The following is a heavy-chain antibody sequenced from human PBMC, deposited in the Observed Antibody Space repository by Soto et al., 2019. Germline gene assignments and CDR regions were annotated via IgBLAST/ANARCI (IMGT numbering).Heavy chain of an antibody. CDR2: IVPIFVTA. CDR1: VGALSSYA. Sequence: LVNLSWQSSVGALSSYAGSRWRRARGQGLEWMGGIVPIFVTANDAQKFHGRVTITADESTRTAYMELSILRSEDTAVYYCARPAAVNYGDDSAALDIWGQGTMVTVSS. D-gene: IGHD4-17*01. V-gene: IGHV1-69*13. CDR3: ARPAAVNYGDDSAALDI. J-gene: IGHJ3*02.